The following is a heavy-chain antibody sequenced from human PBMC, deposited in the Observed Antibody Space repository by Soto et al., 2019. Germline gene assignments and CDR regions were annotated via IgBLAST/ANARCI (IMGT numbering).Heavy chain of an antibody. CDR1: GFNVNSDY. Sequence: GSLRLSCAASGFNVNSDYMNWVRQTPGKGLEWVASIYSGETTYYADSVRGRYTISSDKSKNTLYFQLSSLRIEDTAVYYCTRDGRGLGRLSLFEYWGQGVLVTVSS. V-gene: IGHV3-53*01. J-gene: IGHJ4*02. CDR3: TRDGRGLGRLSLFEY. D-gene: IGHD2-21*02. CDR2: IYSGETT.